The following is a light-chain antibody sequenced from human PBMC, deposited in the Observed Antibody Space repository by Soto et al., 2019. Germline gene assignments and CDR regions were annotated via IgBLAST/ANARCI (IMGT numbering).Light chain of an antibody. J-gene: IGKJ5*01. Sequence: EIVLTQSPATLSLSPGDRATLSCRASQSVSRYLAWYQQKSGQAPRLLIYDASNRATGIPARFSGSGSGTDFTLTISSLEPEDFAVYYCQQRSHWPPITFGQGTRLEIK. V-gene: IGKV3-11*01. CDR1: QSVSRY. CDR2: DAS. CDR3: QQRSHWPPIT.